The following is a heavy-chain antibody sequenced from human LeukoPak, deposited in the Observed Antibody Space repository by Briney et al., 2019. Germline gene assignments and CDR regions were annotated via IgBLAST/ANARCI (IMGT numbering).Heavy chain of an antibody. J-gene: IGHJ4*02. V-gene: IGHV3-21*01. CDR3: ARDGGTTNY. CDR2: ISSSSSYI. Sequence: GGSLRLSCTASGFTLRNYWMHWVRQAPGKGLEWVSSISSSSSYIYYADSVKGRFTISRDNAKNSLYLQMNSLRAEDTAVYYCARDGGTTNYWGQGTLVTVSS. D-gene: IGHD1-7*01. CDR1: GFTLRNYW.